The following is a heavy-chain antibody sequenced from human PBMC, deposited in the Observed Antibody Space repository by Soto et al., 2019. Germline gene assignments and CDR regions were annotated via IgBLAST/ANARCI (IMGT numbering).Heavy chain of an antibody. CDR1: GLTFRGSA. D-gene: IGHD3-22*01. Sequence: EVQLVESGGDLVQPGGSLKLSCAASGLTFRGSAMHWVRQASGKGLEWVGHIRRRAKNYATVYAASVKGRFIISRDDSKNTAYLQMNCLKTDDTAVYYCTWTFDGSDYFAPDFDCWGQGTLVTVSS. CDR2: IRRRAKNYAT. J-gene: IGHJ4*02. V-gene: IGHV3-73*01. CDR3: TWTFDGSDYFAPDFDC.